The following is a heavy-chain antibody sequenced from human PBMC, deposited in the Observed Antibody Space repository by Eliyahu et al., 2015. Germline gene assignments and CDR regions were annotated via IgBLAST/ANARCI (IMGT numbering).Heavy chain of an antibody. J-gene: IGHJ4*02. V-gene: IGHV4-31*03. CDR1: GGSISSGGYY. CDR2: LYFTGST. D-gene: IGHD2-15*01. Sequence: QVQMQESGPGLVKPSQTLSLTCXVSGGSISSGGYYWSWIRQHPGKGLGWIGHLYFTGSTYYNPSLKSRVTISVDTSKNQFSLKLSSVTAADTAVYYCAREVVMPSSGDRVFDYWGQGTLVTVSS. CDR3: AREVVMPSSGDRVFDY.